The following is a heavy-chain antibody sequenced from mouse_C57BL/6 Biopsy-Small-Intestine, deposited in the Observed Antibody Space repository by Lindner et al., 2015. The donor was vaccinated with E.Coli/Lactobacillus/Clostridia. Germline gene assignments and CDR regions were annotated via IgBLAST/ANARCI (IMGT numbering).Heavy chain of an antibody. V-gene: IGHV1-81*01. J-gene: IGHJ1*03. Sequence: VQLQESGTELARPGASVRLSCKASGYTFTSFGLNWVKQRIGQGLEWIGEIYPGNNNTYCNENFKGKATLAADKSSSTAYMELRRLTSEDSAVYFCARQYFGSGSGFFDVWGTGTTVTVSS. D-gene: IGHD1-1*01. CDR2: IYPGNNNT. CDR1: GYTFTSFG. CDR3: ARQYFGSGSGFFDV.